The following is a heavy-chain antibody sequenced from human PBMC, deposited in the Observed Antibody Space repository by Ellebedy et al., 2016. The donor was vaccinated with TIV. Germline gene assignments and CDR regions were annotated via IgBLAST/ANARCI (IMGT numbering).Heavy chain of an antibody. CDR2: IIPILDIT. D-gene: IGHD1-26*01. V-gene: IGHV1-69*04. Sequence: AASVKVSCKASGGTFSNSAISWVRQAPGQGLEWMGRIIPILDITNYAQRFQGRVTITAEKSTTTAYMELASLTSDDTAVYYCARWGGYSGTFQGPFDFWGQGTLVTVAS. J-gene: IGHJ4*02. CDR3: ARWGGYSGTFQGPFDF. CDR1: GGTFSNSA.